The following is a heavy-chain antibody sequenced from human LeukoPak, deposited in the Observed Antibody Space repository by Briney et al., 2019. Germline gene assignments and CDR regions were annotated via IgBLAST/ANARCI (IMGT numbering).Heavy chain of an antibody. J-gene: IGHJ3*02. D-gene: IGHD3-3*02. Sequence: SVKVSCKASGGTFSSYTISWVRQAPGQGLEWMGRIIPILGIANYAQKFQGRVTITADKSTSTAYMELSSLRSEDTAVYYYARDPPLAPGAFDIWGQGTMVTVSS. CDR3: ARDPPLAPGAFDI. V-gene: IGHV1-69*04. CDR2: IIPILGIA. CDR1: GGTFSSYT.